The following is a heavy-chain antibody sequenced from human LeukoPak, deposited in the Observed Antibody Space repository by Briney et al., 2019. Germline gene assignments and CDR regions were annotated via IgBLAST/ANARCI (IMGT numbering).Heavy chain of an antibody. Sequence: GGSLRLSCAASGFTFSDYSMNWVRQAPGKGLEWVSYISSCSSTVYYADSVKGRFTISRDNAKNSLYLQMNSLRDEDTAVYYCARGTYYYDSSGYAAGWGQGTLVTVSS. CDR3: ARGTYYYDSSGYAAG. D-gene: IGHD3-22*01. J-gene: IGHJ4*02. V-gene: IGHV3-48*02. CDR2: ISSCSSTV. CDR1: GFTFSDYS.